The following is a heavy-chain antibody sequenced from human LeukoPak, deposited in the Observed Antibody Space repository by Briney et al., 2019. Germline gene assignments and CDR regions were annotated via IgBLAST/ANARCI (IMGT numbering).Heavy chain of an antibody. J-gene: IGHJ6*04. Sequence: PSETLSLTCAVSGGSFSGYYWSWIRQPPGKGLEWIGEINHSGSTNYNPSLKSRVTISVDTSKNQFSLKLSSVTAADTAVYYCARSTSMVRGVHLQPYYYGMDVWGKGTTVTVSS. CDR2: INHSGST. V-gene: IGHV4-34*01. CDR3: ARSTSMVRGVHLQPYYYGMDV. CDR1: GGSFSGYY. D-gene: IGHD3-10*01.